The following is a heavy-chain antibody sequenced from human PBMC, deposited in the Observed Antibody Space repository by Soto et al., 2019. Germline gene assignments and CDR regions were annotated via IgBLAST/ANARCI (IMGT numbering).Heavy chain of an antibody. CDR1: GFTFSSYS. CDR2: ISSSSGAI. J-gene: IGHJ5*02. CDR3: VREGGDLNWFDP. D-gene: IGHD3-16*01. V-gene: IGHV3-48*01. Sequence: EVQLVESGGGLVQPGGSLRLSCAASGFTFSSYSMNWVRQAPGKGLEWVSYISSSSGAIWYADSVKGRLTISRDNAKNSLYLQMNSLRAEDTAVYYCVREGGDLNWFDPWGQGTLVTVSS.